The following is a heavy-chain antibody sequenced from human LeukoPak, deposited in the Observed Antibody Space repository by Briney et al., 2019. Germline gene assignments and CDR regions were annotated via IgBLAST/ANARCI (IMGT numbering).Heavy chain of an antibody. J-gene: IGHJ3*02. V-gene: IGHV3-53*01. CDR2: IYSDGRT. D-gene: IGHD3-10*01. CDR1: GFTVSSNY. CDR3: ARSRAGSGSYFGAFDI. Sequence: GGSLRLSCAASGFTVSSNYTSWVRQAPGKGLEWVSVIYSDGRTYYTDSVKGRFTISRDNSKNTLYLQMNSLRAEDTAVYYCARSRAGSGSYFGAFDIWGQGTMVTVSS.